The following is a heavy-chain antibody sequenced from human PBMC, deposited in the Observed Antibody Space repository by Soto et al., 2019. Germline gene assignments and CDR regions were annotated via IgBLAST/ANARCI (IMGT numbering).Heavy chain of an antibody. D-gene: IGHD2-15*01. V-gene: IGHV4-34*01. CDR1: GGSFSGYY. CDR3: ASRDHPSRLGYCSGGSCSLAFDI. Sequence: QVQLQQWGAGLLKPSETLSLTCAVYGGSFSGYYWSWIRQPPGKGLEWIGEINHSGSTNYNPSLKSRVTISVDTSKNQFSLKLSSVTAADTAVYYCASRDHPSRLGYCSGGSCSLAFDIWGQGTMITVSS. J-gene: IGHJ3*02. CDR2: INHSGST.